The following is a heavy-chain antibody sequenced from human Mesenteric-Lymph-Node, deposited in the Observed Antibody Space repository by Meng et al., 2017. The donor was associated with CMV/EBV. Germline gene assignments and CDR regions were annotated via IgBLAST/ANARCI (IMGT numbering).Heavy chain of an antibody. Sequence: GESLKISCAASGFTVSSNYMSWVRQAPGKGLEWVSVIYSGGSTYYADSVKGRFTISRDSAKKPLYLQMNSLRVEDTAVYYCARHWVSAAGTVYYGLDVWGPGTTVTVSS. J-gene: IGHJ6*02. CDR2: IYSGGST. D-gene: IGHD6-13*01. CDR3: ARHWVSAAGTVYYGLDV. CDR1: GFTVSSNY. V-gene: IGHV3-66*04.